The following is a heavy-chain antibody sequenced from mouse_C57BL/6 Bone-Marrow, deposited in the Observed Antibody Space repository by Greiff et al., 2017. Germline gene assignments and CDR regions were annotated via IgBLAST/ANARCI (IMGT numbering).Heavy chain of an antibody. CDR3: ARDLGGYYRGWYFDV. V-gene: IGHV5-4*01. CDR1: GFTFSSYA. J-gene: IGHJ1*03. Sequence: EVQGVESGGGLVKPGGSLKLSCAASGFTFSSYAMSWVRQTPEKRLEWVATISDGGSYTYYPDNVKGRFTISRDNANNNLYLQMNHLKSEDTAMYYGARDLGGYYRGWYFDVWGTGTTVTVSS. D-gene: IGHD2-3*01. CDR2: ISDGGSYT.